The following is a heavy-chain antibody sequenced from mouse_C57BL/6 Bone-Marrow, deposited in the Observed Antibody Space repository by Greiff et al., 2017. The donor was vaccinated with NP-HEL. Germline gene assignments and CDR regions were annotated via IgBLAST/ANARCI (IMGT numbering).Heavy chain of an antibody. Sequence: VQLQQSGAELVKPGASVTLSCTASGFNIKDYYMHWVKQRTEQGLEWIGRIDPEDGETKYVPKFQGKATITADTSSNTAYLQLSSLTSEDTAVYYCARGDALYAMDYWGQGTSVTVSS. V-gene: IGHV14-2*01. CDR2: IDPEDGET. CDR1: GFNIKDYY. J-gene: IGHJ4*01. CDR3: ARGDALYAMDY. D-gene: IGHD2-13*01.